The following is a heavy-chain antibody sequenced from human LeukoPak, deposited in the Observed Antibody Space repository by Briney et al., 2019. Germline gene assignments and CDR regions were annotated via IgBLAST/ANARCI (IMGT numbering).Heavy chain of an antibody. CDR3: ARWVATPRGYFDY. Sequence: PSETLSLTCTVSGGSISSGDYYWGWIRQLPGKGLEWIGNIYYSGSTYYNPSLKSRVTISVDTSKNQFSLKLSSVSAADTAVYYCARWVATPRGYFDYWGQGALVTVSS. CDR1: GGSISSGDYY. CDR2: IYYSGST. J-gene: IGHJ4*02. D-gene: IGHD5-12*01. V-gene: IGHV4-39*01.